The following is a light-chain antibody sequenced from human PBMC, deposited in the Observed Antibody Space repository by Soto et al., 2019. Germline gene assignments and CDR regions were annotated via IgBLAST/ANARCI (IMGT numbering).Light chain of an antibody. Sequence: TQITQSLSSLSAPLGDRVTITCRASQNIATYLNWYQQTPGKAPKLLIYSASTLQSGVPSRFSGSGSGTDFTLTISSLQPGDLATFYCQQCYNTPLTFGGGTKVDI. CDR3: QQCYNTPLT. J-gene: IGKJ4*01. CDR2: SAS. V-gene: IGKV1-39*01. CDR1: QNIATY.